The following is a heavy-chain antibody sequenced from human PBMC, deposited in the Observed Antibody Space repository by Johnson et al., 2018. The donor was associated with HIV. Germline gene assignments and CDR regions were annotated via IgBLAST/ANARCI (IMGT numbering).Heavy chain of an antibody. CDR3: ARHTGYDAFDI. Sequence: QVQLVESGGGVVQPGRSLRLSCAASGFTFSDYYMNWIRQAPGKGLEWLSTISSGGSVRYYADSVRGRFTISRDNAENSLYLQMNSLRAEDTAVYYCARHTGYDAFDIWGQGTMVTVSS. D-gene: IGHD2-21*01. CDR2: ISSGGSVR. J-gene: IGHJ3*02. CDR1: GFTFSDYY. V-gene: IGHV3-11*04.